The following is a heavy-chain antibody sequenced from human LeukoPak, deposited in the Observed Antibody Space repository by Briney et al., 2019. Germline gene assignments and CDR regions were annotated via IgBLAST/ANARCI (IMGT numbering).Heavy chain of an antibody. V-gene: IGHV4-39*01. Sequence: SETLSLTCTVSGVSISSTSYCWGWIRQPPGKGLEWIGSIYYSGSTFYNPSFKSRVTISVDTSKSQFSLKLSSVTAADTAVYYCARSIATYGPTHNWFDPWGQGTLVTVPS. CDR3: ARSIATYGPTHNWFDP. CDR2: IYYSGST. J-gene: IGHJ5*02. D-gene: IGHD6-6*01. CDR1: GVSISSTSYC.